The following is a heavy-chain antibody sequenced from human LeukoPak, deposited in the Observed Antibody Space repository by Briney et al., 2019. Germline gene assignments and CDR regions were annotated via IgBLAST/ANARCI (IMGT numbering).Heavy chain of an antibody. V-gene: IGHV3-23*01. CDR3: AKAGYGGYAYYYYYYMDV. Sequence: PGGSLRLSCAASGFTFSSYAMSWVRQAPGKGLEWVSVISGSGGSTYYADFVKGRFTVSRDNSKNTVYLQMNSLRVEDTAVYYCAKAGYGGYAYYYYYYMDVWGKGTTVTISS. D-gene: IGHD5-12*01. CDR1: GFTFSSYA. CDR2: ISGSGGST. J-gene: IGHJ6*03.